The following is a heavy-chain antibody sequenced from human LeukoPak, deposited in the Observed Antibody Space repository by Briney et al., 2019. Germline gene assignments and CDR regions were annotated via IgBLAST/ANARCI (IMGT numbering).Heavy chain of an antibody. J-gene: IGHJ4*02. Sequence: PGGSLRLSCAASGFTFSSHWMSWVRQAPGKGLEWVANIKEDATEKYYLDSVKGRFTISRDNAKNSLHLQMNSLRTEDTAVYYCVRDTSGPDYWGQGILVTVSS. CDR2: IKEDATEK. CDR1: GFTFSSHW. CDR3: VRDTSGPDY. D-gene: IGHD5-12*01. V-gene: IGHV3-7*01.